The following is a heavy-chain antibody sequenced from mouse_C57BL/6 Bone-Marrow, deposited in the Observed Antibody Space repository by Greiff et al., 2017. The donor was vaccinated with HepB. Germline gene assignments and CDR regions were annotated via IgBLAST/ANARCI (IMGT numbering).Heavy chain of an antibody. D-gene: IGHD2-5*01. CDR2: IDPSDSET. CDR3: ARGYSNYAYYFDY. J-gene: IGHJ2*01. V-gene: IGHV1-52*01. Sequence: QVQLQQPGAELVRPGSSVKLSCKASGYTFTSYWMHWVKQRPIQGLEWIGNIDPSDSETHYNQKFKDKATLTVDKSSSTAYMQLRSLTSEDSAVYYCARGYSNYAYYFDYWGQGTTLTVSS. CDR1: GYTFTSYW.